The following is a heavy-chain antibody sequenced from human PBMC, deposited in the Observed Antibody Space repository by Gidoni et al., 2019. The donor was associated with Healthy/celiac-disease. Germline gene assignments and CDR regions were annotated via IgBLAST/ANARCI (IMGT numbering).Heavy chain of an antibody. V-gene: IGHV1-69*01. J-gene: IGHJ3*02. D-gene: IGHD3-22*01. CDR2: IIPIFGTA. CDR3: ASAMYYYDSSGYPITDAFDI. Sequence: QVQLVQSGAEVKKPGSSVKVSCKASGGTFSSYAISWVRQAPGQGLEWMGWIIPIFGTANYAQKFQGRVTITADESTSTAYMELSSLRSEDTAVYYCASAMYYYDSSGYPITDAFDIWGQGTMVTVSS. CDR1: GGTFSSYA.